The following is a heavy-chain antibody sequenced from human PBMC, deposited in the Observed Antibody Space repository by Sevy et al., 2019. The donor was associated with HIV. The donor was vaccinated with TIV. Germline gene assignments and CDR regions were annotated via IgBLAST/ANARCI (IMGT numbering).Heavy chain of an antibody. D-gene: IGHD2-8*01. CDR2: IYHLGST. Sequence: SETLSLTCAVSGGSVSSDNYYWTWIRQHPGKGLEWIGYIYHLGSTSSNPSLKSRVTISVDTSKNQFSLKLRSVTAADTAVYFSAREAGYCSNGVCYTGWFDPWGQGTLVTVSS. CDR3: AREAGYCSNGVCYTGWFDP. J-gene: IGHJ5*02. CDR1: GGSVSSDNYY. V-gene: IGHV4-31*11.